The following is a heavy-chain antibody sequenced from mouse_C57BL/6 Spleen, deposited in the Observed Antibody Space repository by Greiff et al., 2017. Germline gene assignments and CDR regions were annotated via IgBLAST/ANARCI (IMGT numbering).Heavy chain of an antibody. D-gene: IGHD2-1*01. V-gene: IGHV1-61*01. Sequence: QVQLQQPGAELVRPGSSVKLSCKASGYTFTSYWMDWVKQRPGQGLEWIGNIYPSDSETHYNQKFKDKATLTVDKSFSTAYMQLSSLTSEDSAVYYCARGSYGNYPWYFDVWGTGTTVTVSS. CDR2: IYPSDSET. J-gene: IGHJ1*03. CDR3: ARGSYGNYPWYFDV. CDR1: GYTFTSYW.